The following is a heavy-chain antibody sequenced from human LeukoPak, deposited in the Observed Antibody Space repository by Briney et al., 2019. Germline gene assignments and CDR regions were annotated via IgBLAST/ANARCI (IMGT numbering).Heavy chain of an antibody. CDR2: ISWNSGSI. D-gene: IGHD3-22*01. CDR3: AKDHPLPDYFDSSGYDS. Sequence: GRSLRLSCAASGFTFDDYAMHWVRQAPGKGLEWVSGISWNSGSIGYADSVKGRFTISRDNAKNSLYLQMNSLRAEDTAVHFCAKDHPLPDYFDSSGYDSWGQGTLVTVSS. CDR1: GFTFDDYA. V-gene: IGHV3-9*01. J-gene: IGHJ4*02.